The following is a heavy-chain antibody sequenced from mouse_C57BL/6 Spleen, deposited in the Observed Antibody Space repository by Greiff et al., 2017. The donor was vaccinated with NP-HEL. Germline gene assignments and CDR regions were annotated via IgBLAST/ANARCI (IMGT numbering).Heavy chain of an antibody. J-gene: IGHJ4*01. D-gene: IGHD2-1*01. CDR1: GYTFTSYW. CDR3: ARRGGYYGNYEGAMDY. V-gene: IGHV1-55*01. CDR2: IYPGSGST. Sequence: QVQLQQPGAELVKPGASVKMSCKASGYTFTSYWITWVKQRPGQGLEWIGDIYPGSGSTNYNEKFKSKATLTVDTSSSTAYMQLSSLTSEDSAVYYCARRGGYYGNYEGAMDYWGQGTSVTVSS.